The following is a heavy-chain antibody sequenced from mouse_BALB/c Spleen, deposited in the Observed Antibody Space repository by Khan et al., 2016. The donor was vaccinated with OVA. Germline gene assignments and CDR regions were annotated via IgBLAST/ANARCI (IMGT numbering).Heavy chain of an antibody. CDR3: ARGNYYGYAMDY. D-gene: IGHD1-1*01. Sequence: EVQLQESGPGLVKPSQSLSLTCTVTGYSITSNYAWNWIRQFPGNKLEWMGYISYSGTTSYNPSLKSRISVTRDTSKNQFFLQVNSVTTEDTATYYCARGNYYGYAMDYWGQGTSVTVSS. CDR2: ISYSGTT. CDR1: GYSITSNYA. J-gene: IGHJ4*01. V-gene: IGHV3-2*02.